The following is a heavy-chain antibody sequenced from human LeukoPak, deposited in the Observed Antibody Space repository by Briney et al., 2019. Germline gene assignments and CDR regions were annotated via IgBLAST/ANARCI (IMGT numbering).Heavy chain of an antibody. V-gene: IGHV5-51*01. CDR2: IYPGDSDT. CDR1: GYSFTSYW. Sequence: GESLEISCKGSGYSFTSYWIGWVRQMPGKGLEWMGIIYPGDSDTRYSPSFQGQVTISADKSISTAYLQWSSLKASDTAMCYCARRALYYDFWSGYVSDAFDIWGQGTMVTVSS. J-gene: IGHJ3*02. CDR3: ARRALYYDFWSGYVSDAFDI. D-gene: IGHD3-3*01.